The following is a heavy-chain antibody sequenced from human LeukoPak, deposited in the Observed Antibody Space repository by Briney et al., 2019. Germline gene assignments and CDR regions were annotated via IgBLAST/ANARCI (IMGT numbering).Heavy chain of an antibody. CDR1: GFTFSSYS. CDR2: ISSSSSYI. V-gene: IGHV3-21*01. Sequence: GGSLRLSCAASGFTFSSYSMNWVRQAPGKGLEWVSSISSSSSYIYYADSVKARFTISRDNAKNSLCLQMNSLRAEDTAVYYCARDPHGDYYDSSGYSLDFDYWGQGTLVTVSS. CDR3: ARDPHGDYYDSSGYSLDFDY. J-gene: IGHJ4*02. D-gene: IGHD3-22*01.